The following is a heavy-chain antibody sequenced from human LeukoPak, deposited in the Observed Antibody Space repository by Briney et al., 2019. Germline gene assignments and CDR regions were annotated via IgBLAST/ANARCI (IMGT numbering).Heavy chain of an antibody. D-gene: IGHD3-22*01. CDR3: ARYYYDSSGYPAYFDY. CDR1: GGSISSYY. V-gene: IGHV4-59*12. CDR2: IYYSGST. Sequence: PSETLSLTCTVSGGSISSYYWSWIRQPPGKGLEWIGYIYYSGSTNYNPSHKSRVTISVDTSKNQFSLKLSSVTAADTAVYYCARYYYDSSGYPAYFDYWGQGTLVTVSS. J-gene: IGHJ4*02.